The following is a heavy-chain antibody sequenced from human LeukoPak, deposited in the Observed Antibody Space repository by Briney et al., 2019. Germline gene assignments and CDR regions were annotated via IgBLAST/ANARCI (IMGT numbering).Heavy chain of an antibody. J-gene: IGHJ3*02. CDR2: IYTSGST. D-gene: IGHD6-13*01. Sequence: PSETLSLTCTVSGGSISSYYWSWIRQSPGKGLEWIGYIYTSGSTNYNPSLKSRVTISVDTSKNQFSLKLSSVTAADTAVYYCASIIAAAGAFDIWGQGTMVTVSS. V-gene: IGHV4-4*09. CDR1: GGSISSYY. CDR3: ASIIAAAGAFDI.